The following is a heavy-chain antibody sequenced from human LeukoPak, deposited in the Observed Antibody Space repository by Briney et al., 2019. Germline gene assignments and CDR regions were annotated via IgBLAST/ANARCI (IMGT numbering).Heavy chain of an antibody. D-gene: IGHD3-16*01. CDR2: VNSASSDI. V-gene: IGHV3-21*01. CDR3: ARDRYPLGSYAPPFDY. Sequence: GGSLRLSCAASGFAFSTYTMNWVRQAPGKGLEWVSCVNSASSDIYYADSVRGRFTISRDNAKNPLYLQMNSLRAEDTAVYYCARDRYPLGSYAPPFDYWGQGTLVTVSS. CDR1: GFAFSTYT. J-gene: IGHJ4*02.